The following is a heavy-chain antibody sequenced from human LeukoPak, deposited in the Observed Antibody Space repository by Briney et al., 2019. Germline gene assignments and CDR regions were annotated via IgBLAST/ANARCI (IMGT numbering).Heavy chain of an antibody. J-gene: IGHJ3*02. CDR3: ARDNSHSNIYSTRGNAFDI. CDR2: IRYDGSNK. Sequence: GGSLRLSCAASGFTFSSYGMHWVRQAPGKGLEWVAFIRYDGSNKYYADSVKGRVTISRDNSKNTLYLQKNSLRAEDTAVYYCARDNSHSNIYSTRGNAFDIWGQGTMVAVS. CDR1: GFTFSSYG. D-gene: IGHD3-16*01. V-gene: IGHV3-30*02.